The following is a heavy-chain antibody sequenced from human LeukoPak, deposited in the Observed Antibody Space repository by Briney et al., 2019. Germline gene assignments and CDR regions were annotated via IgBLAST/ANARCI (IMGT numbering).Heavy chain of an antibody. CDR2: INPNSGGT. D-gene: IGHD5-18*01. CDR1: GYTFTGYY. J-gene: IGHJ6*03. Sequence: GASVKVSCKASGYTFTGYYMHWVRQAPGQGLEWMGWINPNSGGTNYAQKFQGRVTMTRDTSISTAYMELSRLRSDDTAVYYCARDVQYSYGSERYYYYYMDVWGKGTTVTVSS. V-gene: IGHV1-2*02. CDR3: ARDVQYSYGSERYYYYYMDV.